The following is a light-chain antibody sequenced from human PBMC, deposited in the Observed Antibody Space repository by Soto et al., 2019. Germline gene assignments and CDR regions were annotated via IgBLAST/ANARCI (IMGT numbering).Light chain of an antibody. CDR1: SSDIGAYNF. Sequence: QLVLTQPASVSGSPGQSITISCTGTSSDIGAYNFVSWYQQHPGKAPKLMLYDVNIRPSGVSNRFSGSKSCNTASLTISGLQDEDEADYYCTSWTTSTTMIFGGGTKLTVL. CDR2: DVN. J-gene: IGLJ2*01. V-gene: IGLV2-14*03. CDR3: TSWTTSTTMI.